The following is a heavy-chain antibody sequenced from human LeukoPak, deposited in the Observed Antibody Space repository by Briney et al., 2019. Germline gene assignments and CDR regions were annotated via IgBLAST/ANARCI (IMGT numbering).Heavy chain of an antibody. D-gene: IGHD3-9*01. Sequence: SATLSLTCAVDGGSFSGYYWSWIRQPPGKGLEWIGEINHSGSTTYNPSLQSRVTISVDTSKNQFSLKLSSVTAADTAVYYCARGRSVLRYFDWLPRAYYFDYWGQGTLVTVSS. CDR3: ARGRSVLRYFDWLPRAYYFDY. V-gene: IGHV4-34*01. CDR2: INHSGST. J-gene: IGHJ4*02. CDR1: GGSFSGYY.